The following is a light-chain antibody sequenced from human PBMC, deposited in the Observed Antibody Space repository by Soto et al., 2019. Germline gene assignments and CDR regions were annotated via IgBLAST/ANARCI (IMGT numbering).Light chain of an antibody. CDR3: QSFDISVVGWV. V-gene: IGLV1-40*01. Sequence: QPVLTQPPSVSGAPGQRVTISCAGSGSNIGAGSYVHWYQQLPGRAPKLLIYTNFNRPSGVPARFSGSRSGSSASLAITGLQAEDEADYYCQSFDISVVGWVFGGGTKVTVL. CDR1: GSNIGAGSY. J-gene: IGLJ3*02. CDR2: TNF.